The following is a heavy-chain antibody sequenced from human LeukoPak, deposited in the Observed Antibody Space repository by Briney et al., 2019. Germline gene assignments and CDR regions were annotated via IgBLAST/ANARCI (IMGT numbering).Heavy chain of an antibody. Sequence: GGSLRLSCAASGFTFSSYSMNWVRQAPGKGLEWVSAISGSGGSTYYADSVKGRFTISRDNSKNTLYLQMNSLRAEDTAVYYCAKAREAWSGYSHFDYWGQGTLVTVSS. CDR3: AKAREAWSGYSHFDY. D-gene: IGHD3-3*01. CDR1: GFTFSSYS. CDR2: ISGSGGST. J-gene: IGHJ4*02. V-gene: IGHV3-23*01.